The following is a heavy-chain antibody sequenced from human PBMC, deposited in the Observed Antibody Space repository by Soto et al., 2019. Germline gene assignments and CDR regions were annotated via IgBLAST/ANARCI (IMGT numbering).Heavy chain of an antibody. Sequence: PSETLSLTCTVSGGSISSGDYYWSWIRQPPGKGLEWIGYIYYSGSTYYNPSLKSRVTISVDTSKNQFSLKLSSVTAADTAMYYCARVPDYVRALYFDYWGQGTLVTVSS. J-gene: IGHJ4*02. V-gene: IGHV4-30-4*01. CDR3: ARVPDYVRALYFDY. CDR2: IYYSGST. CDR1: GGSISSGDYY. D-gene: IGHD3-16*01.